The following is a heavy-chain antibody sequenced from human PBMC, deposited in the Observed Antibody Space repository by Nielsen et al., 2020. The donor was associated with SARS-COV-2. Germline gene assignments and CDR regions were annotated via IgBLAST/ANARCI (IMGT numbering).Heavy chain of an antibody. D-gene: IGHD6-19*01. V-gene: IGHV1-46*01. CDR2: INPSGGST. Sequence: WVRQAPGQGLEWMGIINPSGGSTSYAQKFQGRVTMTRDTSTSTVYMELSSLRSEDTAVYYCARESSIAVAGRSFRTYYFDYWGQGTLVTVSS. CDR3: ARESSIAVAGRSFRTYYFDY. J-gene: IGHJ4*02.